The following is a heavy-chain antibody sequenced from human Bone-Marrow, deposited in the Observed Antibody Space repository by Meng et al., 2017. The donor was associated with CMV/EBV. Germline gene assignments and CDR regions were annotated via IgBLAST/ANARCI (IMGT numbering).Heavy chain of an antibody. J-gene: IGHJ5*02. CDR1: GGTFSSYT. V-gene: IGHV1-69*04. Sequence: SVKVSCKASGGTFSSYTISWVRQAPGQGLEWMGRIIPILGIANYAQKFQGRVTITADKSTSTAYMELSSLRSEDTAVYYCARDLPGRGIAALYNWFDPWGQGTLVTVYS. CDR2: IIPILGIA. CDR3: ARDLPGRGIAALYNWFDP. D-gene: IGHD6-6*01.